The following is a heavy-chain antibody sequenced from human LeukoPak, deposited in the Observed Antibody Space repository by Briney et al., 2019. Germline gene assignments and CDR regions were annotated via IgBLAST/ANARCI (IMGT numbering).Heavy chain of an antibody. CDR3: ARDDTDKSGSGAFDI. D-gene: IGHD1-26*01. CDR1: GGSISSSSYY. CDR2: IYYSGST. Sequence: SETLSLTCTVSGGSISSSSYYWGWIRQPPGKGLEWIGSIYYSGSTFYNPSLKSRVTISVDTSKNQFSLKLSSVTAADTAVYYCARDDTDKSGSGAFDIWGQGTMVTVSS. J-gene: IGHJ3*02. V-gene: IGHV4-39*07.